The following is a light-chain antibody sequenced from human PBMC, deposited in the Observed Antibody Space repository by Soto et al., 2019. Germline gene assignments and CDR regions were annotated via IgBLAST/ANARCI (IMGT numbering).Light chain of an antibody. V-gene: IGKV1-33*01. CDR2: DAS. J-gene: IGKJ2*01. CDR3: HQYDNVPQT. Sequence: DIQMPKSPSSLSASVGDRATITGQASQNLGTFLNCNQQKPGKAPKLLIYDASNLQTGVPSRFSGSGPGTHFTFTISSLQPEDSATYYCHQYDNVPQTFGQGTKLEIK. CDR1: QNLGTF.